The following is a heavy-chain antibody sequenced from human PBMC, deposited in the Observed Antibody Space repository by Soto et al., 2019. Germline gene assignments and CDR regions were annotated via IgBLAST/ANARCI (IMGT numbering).Heavy chain of an antibody. CDR2: INPSGGST. J-gene: IGHJ5*02. CDR1: GYTFTSYY. Sequence: GASVKVSCKASGYTFTSYYMHWVRQAPGQGLEWMGIINPSGGSTSYAQKFQGRVTMTRDTSTSTVYMELSSLRSEDTAVYYCARDCISTSCYPSTQNWFDPWGQGTLVTVSS. V-gene: IGHV1-46*01. D-gene: IGHD2-2*01. CDR3: ARDCISTSCYPSTQNWFDP.